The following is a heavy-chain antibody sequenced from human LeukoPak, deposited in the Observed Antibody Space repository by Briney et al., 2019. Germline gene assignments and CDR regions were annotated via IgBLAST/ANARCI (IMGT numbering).Heavy chain of an antibody. CDR3: AKDPSIAVAGAPVDY. V-gene: IGHV3-23*01. D-gene: IGHD6-19*01. Sequence: TGGSLRLSCAASGFTFSSYAMSWVRQAPGKGLEWVSAINGSGGSTYYADSVKGRFTISRDNSKNTLYLQMNSLRAEDTAVYYCAKDPSIAVAGAPVDYWGQGTLVTVSS. CDR1: GFTFSSYA. J-gene: IGHJ4*02. CDR2: INGSGGST.